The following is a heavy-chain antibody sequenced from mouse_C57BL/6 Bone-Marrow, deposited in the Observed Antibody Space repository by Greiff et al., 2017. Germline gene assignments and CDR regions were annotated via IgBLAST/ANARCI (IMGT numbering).Heavy chain of an antibody. CDR3: TREGLYYGSSPFAY. J-gene: IGHJ3*01. D-gene: IGHD1-1*01. V-gene: IGHV5-9-1*02. CDR1: GFTFSSYA. Sequence: EVQLQESGEGLVKPGGSLKLSCAASGFTFSSYAMSWVRQTPEKRLEWVAYISSGGDYIYYADTVKGRFTISRDNARNTLYLQMSSLKSEDTAMYYCTREGLYYGSSPFAYWGQGTLVTVSA. CDR2: ISSGGDYI.